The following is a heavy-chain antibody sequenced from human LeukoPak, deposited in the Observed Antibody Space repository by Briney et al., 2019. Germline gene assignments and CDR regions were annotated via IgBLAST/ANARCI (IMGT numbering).Heavy chain of an antibody. Sequence: PGGSLRLSCAASGFTFSSYGMHWVRQAPGKGLKWVAVISYDGSNKYYADSVKGRFTISRDNSKNTLYLQMNSLRAEDTAVYYCAKDVRHYDRGYYYYYGMDVWGQGTTVTVSS. D-gene: IGHD3-22*01. CDR3: AKDVRHYDRGYYYYYGMDV. V-gene: IGHV3-30*18. CDR2: ISYDGSNK. J-gene: IGHJ6*02. CDR1: GFTFSSYG.